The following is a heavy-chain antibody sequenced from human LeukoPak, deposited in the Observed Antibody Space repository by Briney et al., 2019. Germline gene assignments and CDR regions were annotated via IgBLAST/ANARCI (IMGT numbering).Heavy chain of an antibody. V-gene: IGHV3-30*14. CDR1: GFTFSSYA. D-gene: IGHD5-24*01. J-gene: IGHJ4*02. CDR3: ASSPARWLQDSYYFDY. Sequence: GGSLRLSCAASGFTFSSYAMHWVRQAPGKGLEWVAVISYDGSNKYYADSVKGRFTISRDNSKNTLYLQMNSLRAEDTAVYYCASSPARWLQDSYYFDYWGQGTLVTVSS. CDR2: ISYDGSNK.